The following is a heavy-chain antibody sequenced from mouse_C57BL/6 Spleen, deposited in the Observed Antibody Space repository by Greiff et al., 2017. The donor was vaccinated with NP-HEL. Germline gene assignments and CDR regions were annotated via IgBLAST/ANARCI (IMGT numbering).Heavy chain of an antibody. D-gene: IGHD2-5*01. CDR1: GYTFTSYW. CDR2: IDPSDSYT. Sequence: QVQLQQPGAELVMPGASVKLSCKASGYTFTSYWMHWVKQRPGQGLEWIGEIDPSDSYTNYNQKFKGKSTLTVDKSSSTAYMQLSSLTSEDSAVYYCARGPHSNWDWFAYWGQGTLVTVSA. CDR3: ARGPHSNWDWFAY. V-gene: IGHV1-69*01. J-gene: IGHJ3*01.